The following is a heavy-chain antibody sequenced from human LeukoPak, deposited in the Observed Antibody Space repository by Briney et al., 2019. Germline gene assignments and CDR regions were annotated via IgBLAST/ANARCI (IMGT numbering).Heavy chain of an antibody. Sequence: PGGSLRLSCAASGFTFSSYNMNWVRQAPGKGLEWVSYISSSSSPIYYADSVKGRSTISRDNAKKSLYLQMNSLRAEDTAVYYCAREGCWTYGMDVWGQGTTVTVSS. D-gene: IGHD4/OR15-4a*01. CDR2: ISSSSSPI. CDR1: GFTFSSYN. J-gene: IGHJ6*02. V-gene: IGHV3-48*01. CDR3: AREGCWTYGMDV.